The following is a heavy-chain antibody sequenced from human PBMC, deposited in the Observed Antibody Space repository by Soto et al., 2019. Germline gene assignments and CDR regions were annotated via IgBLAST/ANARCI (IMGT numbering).Heavy chain of an antibody. Sequence: SGSLALGCALSGDSVSYGDYWGWIRQAPGKGLEWMGSIFHTGNTDYNPSLESRLNMSVDTSKNQFSLNLRSVTAADTAIYYCAKALGMGVTLPVVVLDALEIWGRRAKVTVS. CDR1: GDSVSYGDY. CDR2: IFHTGNT. V-gene: IGHV4-38-2*01. CDR3: AKALGMGVTLPVVVLDALEI. D-gene: IGHD2-15*01. J-gene: IGHJ3*02.